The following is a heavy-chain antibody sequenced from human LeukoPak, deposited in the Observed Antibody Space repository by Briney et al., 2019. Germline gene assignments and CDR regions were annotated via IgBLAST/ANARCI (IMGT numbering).Heavy chain of an antibody. CDR1: GLTFSTYA. D-gene: IGHD2-15*01. V-gene: IGHV3-23*01. Sequence: PGGSLRLSCAASGLTFSTYAMSWVRQAPGKGLEWVSAISGSGGSTYYADSVKGRFTISRDNSKNTLYLQMNSLRAEHTAVSYCAPVGTRRSYCSGGNCYSEIDWYFDLWGRGTLVTVSS. J-gene: IGHJ2*01. CDR2: ISGSGGST. CDR3: APVGTRRSYCSGGNCYSEIDWYFDL.